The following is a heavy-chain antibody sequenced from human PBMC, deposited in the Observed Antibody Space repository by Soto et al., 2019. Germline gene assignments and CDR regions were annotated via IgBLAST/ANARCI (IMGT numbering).Heavy chain of an antibody. V-gene: IGHV1-69*06. CDR1: GGTISTNV. D-gene: IGHD2-15*01. CDR3: ATGARYCSGGSCYPDD. Sequence: QVQLMQSGAEVKKPGSSVKVSCKASGGTISTNVISWVRQAPGQGLEWMGEIMPIFAAPNNAQKFQGRLTSTADTSTTTVDMELSSLTSEDTAVYFCATGARYCSGGSCYPDDWGQGTLVIVSS. J-gene: IGHJ4*02. CDR2: IMPIFAAP.